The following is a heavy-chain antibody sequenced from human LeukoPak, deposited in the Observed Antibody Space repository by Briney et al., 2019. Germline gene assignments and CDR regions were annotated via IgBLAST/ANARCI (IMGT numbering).Heavy chain of an antibody. V-gene: IGHV5-51*01. CDR1: GYSFTSYW. Sequence: GESLKISCKGSGYSFTSYWIGWVRQMPGKGLEWMGIIYPGDSDTRYSPSFQGQVTISGDKSISTAYLQWSSLKASDTAMYYCARPESAYCSSTSCQPYYFDYWGQGTLVTVSS. D-gene: IGHD2-2*01. CDR2: IYPGDSDT. CDR3: ARPESAYCSSTSCQPYYFDY. J-gene: IGHJ4*02.